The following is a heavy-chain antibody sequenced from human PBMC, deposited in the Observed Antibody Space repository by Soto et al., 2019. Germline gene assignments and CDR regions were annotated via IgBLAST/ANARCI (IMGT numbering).Heavy chain of an antibody. Sequence: SETLSLTCTVSGGSISSGDYYWSWIRQPPGKGLEWIGYIYYSGSTYYNPSLKSRVTISVDTSKNQFSLKLSSVTAADTAVYYCAMTTVTTWGDYYYYYGMDVWGQGTTVTVSS. CDR3: AMTTVTTWGDYYYYYGMDV. V-gene: IGHV4-30-4*01. J-gene: IGHJ6*02. CDR1: GGSISSGDYY. D-gene: IGHD4-17*01. CDR2: IYYSGST.